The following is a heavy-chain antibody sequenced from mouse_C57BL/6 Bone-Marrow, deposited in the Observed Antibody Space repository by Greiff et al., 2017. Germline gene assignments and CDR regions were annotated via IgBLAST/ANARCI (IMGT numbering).Heavy chain of an antibody. CDR2: IYPRSGNT. Sequence: VMLVESGAELARPGASVKLSCKASGYTFTSYGISWVKQRTGQGLEWIGEIYPRSGNTYYNEKFKGKATLTAAKSSSTAYMELRSLTSEDSAVYFCARERTMVTTGCHYFDYWGQGTTLTVSS. CDR1: GYTFTSYG. V-gene: IGHV1-81*01. D-gene: IGHD2-2*01. CDR3: ARERTMVTTGCHYFDY. J-gene: IGHJ2*01.